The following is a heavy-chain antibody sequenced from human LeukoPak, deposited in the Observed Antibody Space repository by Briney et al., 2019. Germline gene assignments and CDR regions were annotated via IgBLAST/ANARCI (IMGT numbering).Heavy chain of an antibody. J-gene: IGHJ6*03. Sequence: GGSLRLSCAASGFTFSSYWMSWVRQAPGKGLEWVANIKQDGSEKYYVDSVKGRFTISRDNAKNSLYLQMNSLRAEDTAVYYCARDHYDFWSASYMDVWGKGTTVTVSS. CDR2: IKQDGSEK. D-gene: IGHD3-3*01. CDR1: GFTFSSYW. V-gene: IGHV3-7*01. CDR3: ARDHYDFWSASYMDV.